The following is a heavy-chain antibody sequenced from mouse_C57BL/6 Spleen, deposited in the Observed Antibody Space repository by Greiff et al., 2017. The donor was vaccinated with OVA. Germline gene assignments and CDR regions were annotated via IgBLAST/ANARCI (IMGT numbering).Heavy chain of an antibody. J-gene: IGHJ2*01. CDR2: IHPSASDT. Sequence: QVQLQQPGAELVKPGASVKVSCKASGYTFTSYWMHWVKQRPGQGLEWIGRIHPSASDTNYNQKFKGKATLTVDKSSSTAYMQLSSLTSEDSAVYYCALLYDYDVDFDYWGQGTTLTVSS. CDR3: ALLYDYDVDFDY. CDR1: GYTFTSYW. D-gene: IGHD2-4*01. V-gene: IGHV1-74*01.